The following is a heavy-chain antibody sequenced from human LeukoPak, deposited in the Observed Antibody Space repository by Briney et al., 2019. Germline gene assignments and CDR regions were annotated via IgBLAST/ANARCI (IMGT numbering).Heavy chain of an antibody. J-gene: IGHJ4*02. CDR3: ARHPPYSPFDY. V-gene: IGHV4-59*08. D-gene: IGHD1-26*01. CDR1: GGSISSYY. Sequence: KSSETLSLTCTVSGGSISSYYWNWIRQPPGKGLEWIGYIYYSGSTNYNPSLKSRVTISVDTSKNQFSLKLSSVTAADTAVYYCARHPPYSPFDYWGQGTLVTVSS. CDR2: IYYSGST.